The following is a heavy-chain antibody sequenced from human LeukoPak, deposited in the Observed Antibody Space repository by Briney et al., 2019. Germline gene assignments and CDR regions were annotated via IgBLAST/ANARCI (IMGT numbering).Heavy chain of an antibody. J-gene: IGHJ6*03. CDR3: ARESGGSYYYYYYYMDV. V-gene: IGHV1-2*02. D-gene: IGHD3-10*01. Sequence: ASVKVPCKASGYTFTGYYMHWVRQAPGQGLEWMGWINPNSGGTNYAQKFQGRVTMTRNTSISTAYMELSSLRSEDTAVYYCARESGGSYYYYYYYMDVWGKGTTVTISS. CDR1: GYTFTGYY. CDR2: INPNSGGT.